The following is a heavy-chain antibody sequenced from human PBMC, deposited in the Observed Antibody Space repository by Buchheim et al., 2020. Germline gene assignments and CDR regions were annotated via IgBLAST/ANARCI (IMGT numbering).Heavy chain of an antibody. J-gene: IGHJ6*02. CDR2: IKQDGSEK. Sequence: EVQLVESGGGLVQPGGSLRLSCAASGFTFSSYWMSWVRQAPGKGLEWVANIKQDGSEKYYVDSVKGRFTISRENATKPLFLQMNSLRAEDTAVYYCARVGVVTIVGVALNYYYGMDVWGQGTT. D-gene: IGHD3-3*01. CDR3: ARVGVVTIVGVALNYYYGMDV. CDR1: GFTFSSYW. V-gene: IGHV3-7*01.